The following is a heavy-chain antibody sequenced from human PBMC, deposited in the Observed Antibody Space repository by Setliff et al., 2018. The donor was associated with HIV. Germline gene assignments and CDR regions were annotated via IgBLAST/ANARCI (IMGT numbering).Heavy chain of an antibody. J-gene: IGHJ5*02. Sequence: GASVKVSCKASGYTFNNYYMHWVRQAPGQGLEWMGIINPSDNRTYYAQKFQGRVTMTRDTSTSSVYMELRSLRSEDTAVYYCARNTPGIVPRRVGFDPWGQGTLVTVSS. CDR3: ARNTPGIVPRRVGFDP. CDR1: GYTFNNYY. V-gene: IGHV1-46*02. D-gene: IGHD1-26*01. CDR2: INPSDNRT.